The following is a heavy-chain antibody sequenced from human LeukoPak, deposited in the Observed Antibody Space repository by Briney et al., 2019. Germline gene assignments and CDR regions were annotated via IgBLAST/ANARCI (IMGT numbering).Heavy chain of an antibody. CDR3: ARGYSSSWNYLDY. V-gene: IGHV4-59*01. J-gene: IGHJ4*02. D-gene: IGHD6-13*01. Sequence: SETLSLTCTVSGGSISNYWWSWIGHPPGKGLEWIGYVFDSGSTNYNPSLKSRVTISVDTSKKQFSLKVSSVTAADTAVYYCARGYSSSWNYLDYWGQGTLVTVSS. CDR2: VFDSGST. CDR1: GGSISNYW.